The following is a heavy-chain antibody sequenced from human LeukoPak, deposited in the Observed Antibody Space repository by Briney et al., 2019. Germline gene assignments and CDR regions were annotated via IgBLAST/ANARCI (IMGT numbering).Heavy chain of an antibody. CDR1: GFIFSSYA. CDR3: AKDGTDYYGSGSYPILTYYYFDY. CDR2: ISGSGGST. D-gene: IGHD3-10*01. Sequence: TGGSLRLSCAASGFIFSSYAMSWVRQAPGKGLEWVSAISGSGGSTYYADSVRGRFTISRDNSKNTLYLQMNSLRAEDTAVYYCAKDGTDYYGSGSYPILTYYYFDYWGQGTLVTVSS. J-gene: IGHJ4*02. V-gene: IGHV3-23*01.